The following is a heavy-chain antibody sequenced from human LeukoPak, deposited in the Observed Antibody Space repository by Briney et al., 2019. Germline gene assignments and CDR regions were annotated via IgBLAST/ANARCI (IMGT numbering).Heavy chain of an antibody. Sequence: SETLSLTCTVSGGSITSSGYYWGWIRQPPGKGLEWIGSIYYSGSTYYNPSLKSRVTISVDTSKNQFSLKLSSLTAADTAVYYCARQHTRGAVVALVDYCGQGTLVTVSS. V-gene: IGHV4-39*01. CDR1: GGSITSSGYY. J-gene: IGHJ4*02. D-gene: IGHD3-22*01. CDR3: ARQHTRGAVVALVDY. CDR2: IYYSGST.